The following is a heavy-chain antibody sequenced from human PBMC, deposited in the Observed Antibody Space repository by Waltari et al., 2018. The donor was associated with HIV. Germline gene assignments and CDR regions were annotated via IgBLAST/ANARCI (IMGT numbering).Heavy chain of an antibody. CDR2: IYYSGST. J-gene: IGHJ4*02. CDR1: GGSISSSSYY. V-gene: IGHV4-39*01. Sequence: QLQLQESGPGLVKPSETLSLTCTVSGGSISSSSYYWGWIRQPPGKGLEWIGSIYYSGSTYYNPSLKSRVTISVDTSKNQFSLKLSSVTAADTAVYYCARHGDYYDSRVDYWGQGTLVTVSS. CDR3: ARHGDYYDSRVDY. D-gene: IGHD3-22*01.